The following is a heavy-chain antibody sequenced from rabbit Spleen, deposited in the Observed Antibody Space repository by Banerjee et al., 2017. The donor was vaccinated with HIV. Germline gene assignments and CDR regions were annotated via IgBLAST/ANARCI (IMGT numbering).Heavy chain of an antibody. V-gene: IGHV1S40*01. Sequence: QSLEESGGDLVKPGASLTLTCTASGFSFSSYYYIYWVRQAPGKGLEWIACIYAGSSGTTYYASWAKGRFTISKTSSTTVTLQMTSLTAADTATYFCASDDTTYDGDGSDLWGQGTLVTVS. D-gene: IGHD2-1*01. CDR1: GFSFSSYYY. CDR2: IYAGSSGTT. CDR3: ASDDTTYDGDGSDL. J-gene: IGHJ4*01.